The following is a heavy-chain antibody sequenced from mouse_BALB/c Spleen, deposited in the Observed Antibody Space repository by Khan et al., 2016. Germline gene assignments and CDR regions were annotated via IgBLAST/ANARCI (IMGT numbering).Heavy chain of an antibody. D-gene: IGHD2-4*01. V-gene: IGHV1S81*02. CDR2: SSPSSGGT. CDR3: TRRGGYDYEFAY. J-gene: IGHJ3*01. CDR1: GYTFTSYY. Sequence: QVQLQQSGAELVRPGASVRLSCKASGYTFTSYYIYWVKQRPGQGLEWIGESSPSSGGTNFNEKFRSKATLTVDKSSSPAYMQLSSLTSEDSAVYYCTRRGGYDYEFAYWGQGTLVTVSA.